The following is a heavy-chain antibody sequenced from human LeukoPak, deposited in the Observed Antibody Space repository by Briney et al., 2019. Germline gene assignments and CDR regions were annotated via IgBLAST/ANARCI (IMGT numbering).Heavy chain of an antibody. Sequence: PSETLSLTCTVSGASVSSGSYYWSWIRQPPGKGLEWIGYIYYSGSTNYNPSLKSRVTISVDTSKNQFSLKLSSVTAADTAVYYCASTARYYDFWSGYQHSNYYFDYWGQGTLVTVSS. CDR2: IYYSGST. CDR1: GASVSSGSYY. D-gene: IGHD3-3*01. V-gene: IGHV4-61*01. J-gene: IGHJ4*02. CDR3: ASTARYYDFWSGYQHSNYYFDY.